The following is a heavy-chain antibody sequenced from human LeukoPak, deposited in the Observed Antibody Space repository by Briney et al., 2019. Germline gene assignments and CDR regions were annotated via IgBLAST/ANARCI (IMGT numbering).Heavy chain of an antibody. D-gene: IGHD5-18*01. CDR1: GYTFTSYY. CDR2: INPSGGST. Sequence: AASVKVSCKASGYTFTSYYMHWVRQTPGQGLEWMRIINPSGGSTSYAQKFQGRVTMTRDMSTSTVYMELSSLRSEDTAVYYCARALPHRRLMDTTMEQHWFDPWGQGTLVTVSS. CDR3: ARALPHRRLMDTTMEQHWFDP. V-gene: IGHV1-46*01. J-gene: IGHJ5*02.